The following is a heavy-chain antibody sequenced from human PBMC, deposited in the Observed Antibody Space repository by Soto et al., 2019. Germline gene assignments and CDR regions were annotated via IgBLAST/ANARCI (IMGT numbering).Heavy chain of an antibody. J-gene: IGHJ3*02. V-gene: IGHV1-46*01. CDR1: GYTFTSYY. CDR3: ARLKIGSWYSGAFDI. D-gene: IGHD6-13*01. Sequence: GXSVKVSCKAAGYTFTSYYMHWVRRAPGQGLEWMGIINPSGGSTSYAQKFQGRVTMTRDTSTSTVYMELSSLRSEDTAVYYCARLKIGSWYSGAFDIWGQGTMVTVSS. CDR2: INPSGGST.